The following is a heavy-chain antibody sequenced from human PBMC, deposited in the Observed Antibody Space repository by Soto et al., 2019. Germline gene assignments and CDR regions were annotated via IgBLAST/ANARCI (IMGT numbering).Heavy chain of an antibody. J-gene: IGHJ5*01. CDR1: GFTFSSYS. D-gene: IGHD1-1*01. CDR3: ATVGGYNWFDY. Sequence: GGSLRLSYAASGFTFSSYSMNWVRQAPGKGLEWVSYISYSSITIYYADSVKGLFTISRDNANNSLYLQMKRLGEEDRAVYYCATVGGYNWFDYWGQGTLVTVYS. V-gene: IGHV3-48*02. CDR2: ISYSSITI.